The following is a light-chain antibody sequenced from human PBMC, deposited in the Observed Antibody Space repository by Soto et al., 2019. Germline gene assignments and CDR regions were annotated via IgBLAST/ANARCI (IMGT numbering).Light chain of an antibody. J-gene: IGKJ4*01. CDR3: QQHINWPLT. Sequence: EMVVAQCPAPLSVSPGERATLSCRTSQSVSTNLAWYQQKPGQAPRLLIYEASNRATGIPARFSGSGSGADFTLTISSLEPEDFALYYCQQHINWPLTFGGGTKVDIK. V-gene: IGKV3-11*01. CDR1: QSVSTN. CDR2: EAS.